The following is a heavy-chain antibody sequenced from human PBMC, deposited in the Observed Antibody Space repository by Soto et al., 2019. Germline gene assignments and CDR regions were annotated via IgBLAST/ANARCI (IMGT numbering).Heavy chain of an antibody. D-gene: IGHD4-17*01. Sequence: PSETLSLTCTVSGGSISDYYWSCIRQPPGRGLEYIGYISYSGSTNYNPSLESRATISVDTSKNQFSLKLSSVTAADTAVYDCARRYGDYFDVWGQGTLVTVSS. CDR1: GGSISDYY. J-gene: IGHJ4*02. CDR3: ARRYGDYFDV. CDR2: ISYSGST. V-gene: IGHV4-59*08.